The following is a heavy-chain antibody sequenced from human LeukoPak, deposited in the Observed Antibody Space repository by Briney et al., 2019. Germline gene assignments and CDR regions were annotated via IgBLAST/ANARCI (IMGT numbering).Heavy chain of an antibody. V-gene: IGHV3-23*01. D-gene: IGHD3-9*01. Sequence: SGGSLRLSCAASGFIFSNYAMSWVRQAPGKGLEWVSGITGSGGNTYYADSVKGRFTISRDNSKNTVFLQMNSLRAEDTAVYYCAKWGDYDVLTGYYVSDYWGQGTLVTVSS. CDR2: ITGSGGNT. J-gene: IGHJ4*02. CDR1: GFIFSNYA. CDR3: AKWGDYDVLTGYYVSDY.